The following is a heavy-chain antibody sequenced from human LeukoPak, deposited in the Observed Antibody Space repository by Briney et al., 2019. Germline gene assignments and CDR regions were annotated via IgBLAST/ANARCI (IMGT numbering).Heavy chain of an antibody. CDR3: ARALRLYCSGGSCPLGY. Sequence: GASVKVSCKASGYTFTSYGISWVRQAPGQGLEWMGWISAYNGNTNYAQKLQGRVTMTTDTSTSTAYMELRSLRSGDTAVYYCARALRLYCSGGSCPLGYWGQGTLVTVSS. CDR1: GYTFTSYG. J-gene: IGHJ4*02. D-gene: IGHD2-15*01. V-gene: IGHV1-18*04. CDR2: ISAYNGNT.